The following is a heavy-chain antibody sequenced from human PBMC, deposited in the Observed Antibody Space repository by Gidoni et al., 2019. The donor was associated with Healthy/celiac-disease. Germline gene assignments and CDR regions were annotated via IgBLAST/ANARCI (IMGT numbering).Heavy chain of an antibody. CDR3: AKEGPYYYDSSGYLDY. CDR1: GFTFDDYA. D-gene: IGHD3-22*01. V-gene: IGHV3-9*01. CDR2: ISWNSGSI. J-gene: IGHJ4*02. Sequence: EVQLVESGGGLVQPGRSLRLSCAASGFTFDDYAMHWVRQAPGKGLEWVSGISWNSGSIGYADSVKGRFTISRDNAKNSLYLQMNSLRAEDTALYYCAKEGPYYYDSSGYLDYWGQGTLVTVSS.